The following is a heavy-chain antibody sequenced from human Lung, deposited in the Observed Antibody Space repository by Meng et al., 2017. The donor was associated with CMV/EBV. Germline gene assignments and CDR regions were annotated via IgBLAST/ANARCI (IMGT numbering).Heavy chain of an antibody. CDR3: ARGIRRRDELWNWRRSRNNVFYIDS. CDR2: ISVTGSQI. CDR1: GFTFSIYE. V-gene: IGHV3-48*03. D-gene: IGHD1/OR15-1a*01. Sequence: SXAPSGFTFSIYEMNWVRQAPGKGLEWVSFISVTGSQIYYADSVKGRFTISRDNAQNSLYLQMNSLRGDDTAVYYCARGIRRRDELWNWRRSRNNVFYIDSWGQGRLVTVSS. J-gene: IGHJ4*02.